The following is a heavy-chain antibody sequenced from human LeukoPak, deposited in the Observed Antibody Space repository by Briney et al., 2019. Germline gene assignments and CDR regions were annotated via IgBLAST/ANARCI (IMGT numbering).Heavy chain of an antibody. Sequence: PGGSLRLSCAASGFTFSSYSMNWVRQAPGKGLECVSSISSSSSSIYYADSVKGRFTISRDDAKNSLYLQMNSLRAEDTAVYYCARTATDTGEFDYWGQGTLVTDSS. J-gene: IGHJ4*02. V-gene: IGHV3-21*01. D-gene: IGHD6-13*01. CDR2: ISSSSSSI. CDR1: GFTFSSYS. CDR3: ARTATDTGEFDY.